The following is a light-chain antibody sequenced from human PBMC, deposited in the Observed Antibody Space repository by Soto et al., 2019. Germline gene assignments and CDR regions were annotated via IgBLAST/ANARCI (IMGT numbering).Light chain of an antibody. CDR2: DVN. CDR3: TSYRRSQHYV. J-gene: IGLJ1*01. CDR1: SIDIAVSNY. V-gene: IGLV2-14*03. Sequence: QSVLTQPASVSGSPGQSITVSCTGISIDIAVSNYVSWYQQHPGKAPRLIIYDVNSRPSGVSARFSGSMSGNTASLTISGLQTEDDADYYCTSYRRSQHYVFGTGTKVTVL.